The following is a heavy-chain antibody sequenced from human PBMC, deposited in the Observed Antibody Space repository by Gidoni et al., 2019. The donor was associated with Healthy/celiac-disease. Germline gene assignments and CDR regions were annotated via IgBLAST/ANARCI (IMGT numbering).Heavy chain of an antibody. D-gene: IGHD3-22*01. CDR1: GFTFSSYC. Sequence: EVQLVESGGCLVQPGGSLRPSRASFGFTFSSYCMSWVLQAPGKGLEWVANIKQDGSEKYYVDSVKGRFTISRDNAKNSLYLQMNSLRAEDTAVYYCARDLTDYDSSGYYSVGAFDIWGQGTMVTVSS. J-gene: IGHJ3*02. CDR3: ARDLTDYDSSGYYSVGAFDI. CDR2: IKQDGSEK. V-gene: IGHV3-7*04.